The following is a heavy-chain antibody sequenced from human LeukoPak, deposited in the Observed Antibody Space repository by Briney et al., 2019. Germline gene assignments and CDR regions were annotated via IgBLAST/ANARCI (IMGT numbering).Heavy chain of an antibody. CDR1: GYSISSGYY. CDR2: IYHIGST. CDR3: ARASNYYDSSGHMDI. Sequence: PSETLSLTCTVSGYSISSGYYWGWIRQPPGKELEWIGSIYHIGSTYYNPSLKSRVTISVDTSKNQFSLKLSSVTAADTAVYYCARASNYYDSSGHMDIWGQGTMVTVSS. J-gene: IGHJ3*02. V-gene: IGHV4-38-2*02. D-gene: IGHD3-22*01.